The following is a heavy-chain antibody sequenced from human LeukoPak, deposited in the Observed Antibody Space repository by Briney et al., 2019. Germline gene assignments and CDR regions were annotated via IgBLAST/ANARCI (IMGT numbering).Heavy chain of an antibody. CDR1: GITFSSFS. J-gene: IGHJ4*02. CDR3: AKDRYYYGSGTYPLDY. Sequence: GGSLRLSCAASGITFSSFSMHWARQAPGKGLEWLAIISYDGNNKYYADSVKGRFTISRDNSKNTVYLQMNSQRAEDTAVYYCAKDRYYYGSGTYPLDYWGQGTLVTVSS. D-gene: IGHD3-10*01. CDR2: ISYDGNNK. V-gene: IGHV3-30*18.